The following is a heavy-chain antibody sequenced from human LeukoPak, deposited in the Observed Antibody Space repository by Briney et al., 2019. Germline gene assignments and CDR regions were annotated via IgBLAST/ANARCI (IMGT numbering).Heavy chain of an antibody. D-gene: IGHD2/OR15-2a*01. Sequence: GGTLRLSCEASGFSFSSYGMSWVRQAPGEGLEWVSGFSASDGSTYYADSVKGRFTISRDNSKNTLYLQMNSLRAEDTAVYYCARAGNTRFDYWGQGTLVTVSS. J-gene: IGHJ4*02. CDR1: GFSFSSYG. CDR2: FSASDGST. CDR3: ARAGNTRFDY. V-gene: IGHV3-23*01.